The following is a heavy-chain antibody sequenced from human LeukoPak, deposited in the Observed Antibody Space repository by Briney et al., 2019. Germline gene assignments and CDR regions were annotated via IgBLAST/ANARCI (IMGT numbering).Heavy chain of an antibody. CDR1: GFTFSSYW. J-gene: IGHJ6*02. Sequence: GGSLRLSCAASGFTFSSYWMGWVRQAPGKRLEWVANIKPDESEKYYFYSVRGRFTVSGDNAKNSLYLQMSSLTADDTAVYYCARVRTASTTYGMDVWGQGTTVTVSS. CDR2: IKPDESEK. CDR3: ARVRTASTTYGMDV. D-gene: IGHD1/OR15-1a*01. V-gene: IGHV3-7*01.